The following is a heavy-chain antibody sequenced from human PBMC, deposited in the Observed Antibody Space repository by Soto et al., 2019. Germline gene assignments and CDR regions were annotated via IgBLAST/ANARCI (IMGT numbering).Heavy chain of an antibody. V-gene: IGHV1-2*04. Sequence: VSCKASGYTFTGYYMHWVRQAPGQGLEWMGRINPNSGGTNYAQKFQGWVTMTRGTSISTAYMELSRLRSDDTAVYYCARDHGGYCSSTSCQLDYYYYYGMDVWGQGTTVTVSS. CDR1: GYTFTGYY. CDR2: INPNSGGT. D-gene: IGHD2-2*01. J-gene: IGHJ6*02. CDR3: ARDHGGYCSSTSCQLDYYYYYGMDV.